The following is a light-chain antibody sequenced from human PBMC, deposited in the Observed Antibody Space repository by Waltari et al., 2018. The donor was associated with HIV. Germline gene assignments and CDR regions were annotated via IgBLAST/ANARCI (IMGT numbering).Light chain of an antibody. CDR1: QSVSSSSNNNNY. CDR2: WAS. V-gene: IGKV4-1*01. Sequence: DLLFTQSTEDLAVSPVERASINCTSRQSVSSSSNNNNYLAWYQQKPGQPPKLLIYWASTRESGVPYRFSGSGSGTDFTLTISSLQAEDVAVYYCQQYYSRGLTFGGGTKVEIK. CDR3: QQYYSRGLT. J-gene: IGKJ4*01.